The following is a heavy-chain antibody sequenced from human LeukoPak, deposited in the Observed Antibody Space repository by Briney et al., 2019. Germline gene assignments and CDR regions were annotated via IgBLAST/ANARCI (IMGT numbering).Heavy chain of an antibody. CDR2: ISYDGPNK. CDR1: GFTFSSYG. CDR3: AKGMAAYGSGSLFDY. J-gene: IGHJ4*02. V-gene: IGHV3-30*18. Sequence: PGGSLRLSCAASGFTFSSYGMHWVRQAPGKGLESVAVISYDGPNKYYADSVKGRFTISRDNSKKTLYLQMNSLRAEDTAVYYCAKGMAAYGSGSLFDYWGQGTLVTVSS. D-gene: IGHD3-10*01.